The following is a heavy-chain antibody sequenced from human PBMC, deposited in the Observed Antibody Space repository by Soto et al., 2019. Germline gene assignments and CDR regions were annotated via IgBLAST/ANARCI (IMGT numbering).Heavy chain of an antibody. CDR3: ASVGHYNYGLSRAFDI. V-gene: IGHV3-66*01. CDR1: GLTVSSNY. D-gene: IGHD5-18*01. J-gene: IGHJ3*02. Sequence: EVQLVESGGGLVQPGGSLRLSCAASGLTVSSNYMSWVRQAPGKGLEWVSVVYSGGNTYYADSVKGRFTIFRDNSKNTMYLQMNSRRAEDTAVYYCASVGHYNYGLSRAFDIWGQGTMVTVSS. CDR2: VYSGGNT.